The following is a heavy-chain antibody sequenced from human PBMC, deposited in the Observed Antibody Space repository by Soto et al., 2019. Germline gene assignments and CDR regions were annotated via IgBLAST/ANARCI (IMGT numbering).Heavy chain of an antibody. V-gene: IGHV1-2*04. J-gene: IGHJ4*02. D-gene: IGHD2-2*02. Sequence: ASVKVSCKASGYTFTGYYMHWVRQAPGQGLEWMGWINPNSGGTNYAQKFQGWVTMTRDTSISTAYMELSRLRSDDTAVYYCARDSCSSTSCYIDYWGQGTLVTVSS. CDR1: GYTFTGYY. CDR3: ARDSCSSTSCYIDY. CDR2: INPNSGGT.